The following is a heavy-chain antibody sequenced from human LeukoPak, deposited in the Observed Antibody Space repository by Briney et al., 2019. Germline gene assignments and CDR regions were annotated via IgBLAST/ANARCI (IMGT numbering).Heavy chain of an antibody. CDR1: GFTFSSYW. CDR2: ISWNSGSI. D-gene: IGHD4-17*01. CDR3: AKADYGGAFDI. Sequence: GGSLRLSCAASGFTFSSYWMHWVRQAPGKGLEWVSGISWNSGSIGYADSVKGRFTISRDNAKNSLYLQMNSLRAEDMALYYCAKADYGGAFDIWGQGTMVTVSS. J-gene: IGHJ3*02. V-gene: IGHV3-9*03.